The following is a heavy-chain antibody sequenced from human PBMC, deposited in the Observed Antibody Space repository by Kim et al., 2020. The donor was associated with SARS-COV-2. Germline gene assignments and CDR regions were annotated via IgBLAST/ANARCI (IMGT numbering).Heavy chain of an antibody. J-gene: IGHJ4*01. V-gene: IGHV3-23*01. CDR3: AKDGYGGYGLYYFDY. CDR1: GFTFSEYA. CDR2: IRGDGADT. Sequence: GGSLRLSCEGSGFTFSEYAMSWVRQAPGKGLEWVSTIRGDGADTSDADSVRGRFTTSRDNSKNTLYLQMSSLRAEDTAVYYCAKDGYGGYGLYYFDYWG. D-gene: IGHD5-12*01.